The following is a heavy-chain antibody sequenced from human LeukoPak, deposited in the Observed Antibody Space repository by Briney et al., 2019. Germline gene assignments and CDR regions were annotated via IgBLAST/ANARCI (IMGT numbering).Heavy chain of an antibody. V-gene: IGHV1-2*02. J-gene: IGHJ6*03. CDR2: INPNNGAT. CDR1: GYSFTGYY. CDR3: ARGATRISGYYYYYMDV. D-gene: IGHD2-15*01. Sequence: GATVKVSCKASGYSFTGYYIQWVREAPGQGLEWMEWINPNNGATNYAQKFQGRITMTRDTSITTAYMELSSLRSEDTAVYYCARGATRISGYYYYYMDVWGKGTTVTVSS.